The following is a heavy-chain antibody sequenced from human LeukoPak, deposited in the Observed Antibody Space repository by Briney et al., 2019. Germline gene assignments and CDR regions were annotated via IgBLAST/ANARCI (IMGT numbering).Heavy chain of an antibody. Sequence: PGGSLRLSCAASGFTFSSYEMNWVRQAPGKGLEWVSYISSSGSTIYYADSVKGRFTISRDNSKNTLYLQMNSLRVEDTAVYYCARLDNWNDRGPLFFDYWGQGTLVTVSS. CDR1: GFTFSSYE. CDR2: ISSSGSTI. V-gene: IGHV3-48*03. J-gene: IGHJ4*02. CDR3: ARLDNWNDRGPLFFDY. D-gene: IGHD1-1*01.